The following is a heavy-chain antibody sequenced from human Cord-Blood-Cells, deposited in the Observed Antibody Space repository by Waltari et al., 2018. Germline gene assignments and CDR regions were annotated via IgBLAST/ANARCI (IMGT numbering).Heavy chain of an antibody. CDR1: GSSLTRWV. V-gene: IGHV1-8*03. CDR2: SNPNSGNT. J-gene: IGHJ5*02. CDR3: ARGRPPKQTGRNWFDP. Sequence: QAQLAQAGADATKPPLSSTASCTASGSSLTRWVLRCVGSAPGEGLEWMGWSNPNSGNTGYAQKFQGRVTITSNTSISTAYMGLSSLRSEDTAVYYGARGRPPKQTGRNWFDPWGQGTLVTVSS. D-gene: IGHD6-13*01.